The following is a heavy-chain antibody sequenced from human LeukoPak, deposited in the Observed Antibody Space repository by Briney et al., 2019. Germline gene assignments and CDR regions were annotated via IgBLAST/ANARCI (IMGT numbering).Heavy chain of an antibody. J-gene: IGHJ4*02. CDR3: AKRGVVIRVILVGFHKEAYYFDS. Sequence: GRSLRLSCAVSGITLSNYGMSWVRQAPGKGLEWVAGISDSGGSTNYADSVKGRFTISRDNPKNTLYLQMNSLRAEDTAVYFCAKRGVVIRVILVGFHKEAYYFDSWGQGALVTVSS. CDR1: GITLSNYG. CDR2: ISDSGGST. D-gene: IGHD3-22*01. V-gene: IGHV3-23*01.